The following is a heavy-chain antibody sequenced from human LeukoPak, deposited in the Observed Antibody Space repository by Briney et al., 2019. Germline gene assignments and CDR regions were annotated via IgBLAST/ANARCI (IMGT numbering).Heavy chain of an antibody. CDR2: INPNSGGT. CDR3: ARADFYGDWFDP. CDR1: GYTFTSYG. J-gene: IGHJ5*02. D-gene: IGHD4-17*01. V-gene: IGHV1-2*02. Sequence: ASVKVSCKASGYTFTSYGISWVRQAPGQGLEWMGWINPNSGGTNYAQKFQGRVTMTRDTSISTAYMELSRLRSDDTAVYYCARADFYGDWFDPWGQGTLVTVSS.